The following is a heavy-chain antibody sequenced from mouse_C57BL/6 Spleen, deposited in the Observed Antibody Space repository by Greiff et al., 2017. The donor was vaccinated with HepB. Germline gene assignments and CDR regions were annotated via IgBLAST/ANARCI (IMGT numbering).Heavy chain of an antibody. CDR1: GYTFTSYW. CDR2: IYPGNSDT. V-gene: IGHV1-5*01. D-gene: IGHD1-1*01. J-gene: IGHJ4*01. Sequence: VQLQQSGTVLARPGASVKMSCKTSGYTFTSYWMHWVKQRPGQGLEWIGAIYPGNSDTSYNQKFKGKANLTAVTSASTAYMELSSLTNEDSAVYYCTRSHYYGSSYGAMDYWGQGTSVTVSS. CDR3: TRSHYYGSSYGAMDY.